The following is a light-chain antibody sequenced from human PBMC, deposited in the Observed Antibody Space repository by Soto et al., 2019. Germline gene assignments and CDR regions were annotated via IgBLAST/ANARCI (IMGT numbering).Light chain of an antibody. J-gene: IGKJ1*01. CDR1: HSVSRTY. CDR3: QQYGTSSSWT. V-gene: IGKV3-20*01. CDR2: GAS. Sequence: EIGLTQSPGTLSLAPGGGATPSFRARHSVSRTYLAWYQQKPGQAPRLLXYGASSRATGIPDRFSGSGSGTDFTLTINRLEPEDFAVYYCQQYGTSSSWTVGQGTKVDIK.